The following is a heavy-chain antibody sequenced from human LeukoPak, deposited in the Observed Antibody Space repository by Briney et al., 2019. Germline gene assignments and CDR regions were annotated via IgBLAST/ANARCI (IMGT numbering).Heavy chain of an antibody. V-gene: IGHV3-30-3*01. CDR1: GFTFSSYA. Sequence: PGGSLRLSCAASGFTFSSYAMHWVRQAPGKGLEWVAVISYDGSNKYYADSVKGRFTISRDNSKNTLYLQMNSLRAEDTAVYYCARDSRGSAPGYWGQGTLVTVSS. CDR2: ISYDGSNK. D-gene: IGHD2-15*01. J-gene: IGHJ4*02. CDR3: ARDSRGSAPGY.